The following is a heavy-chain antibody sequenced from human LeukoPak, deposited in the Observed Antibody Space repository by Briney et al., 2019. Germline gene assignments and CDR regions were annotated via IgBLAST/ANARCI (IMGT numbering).Heavy chain of an antibody. CDR1: GFTFSSYA. V-gene: IGHV3-30*09. CDR2: ISYDGANK. J-gene: IGHJ5*01. D-gene: IGHD1-1*01. Sequence: SGGSLRFSCAASGFTFSSYALHWVRQAPGKGLEWVAVISYDGANKYYADSVRGRFAISRDNSKNTLYLQMSSLTPDDTAVYYCARWKWNVPQAWGHGTLVTVSS. CDR3: ARWKWNVPQA.